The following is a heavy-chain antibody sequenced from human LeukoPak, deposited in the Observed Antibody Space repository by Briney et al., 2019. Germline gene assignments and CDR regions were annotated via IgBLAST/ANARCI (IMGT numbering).Heavy chain of an antibody. J-gene: IGHJ4*02. CDR2: LLYDGSNK. V-gene: IGHV3-30*02. D-gene: IGHD2-2*01. CDR3: AKDGETYCSSTSCKPDY. CDR1: GIPFRTYG. Sequence: GGPLRPSCAASGIPFRTYGIPGVHQAPGKGLGGGAFLLYDGSNKYYADSVKGRFTISRDNSKNTLYLQMNSLRAEDTAVYYCAKDGETYCSSTSCKPDYWGQGTLVTVSS.